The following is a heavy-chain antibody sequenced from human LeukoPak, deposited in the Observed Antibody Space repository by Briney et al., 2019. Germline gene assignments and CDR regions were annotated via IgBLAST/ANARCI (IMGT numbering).Heavy chain of an antibody. J-gene: IGHJ4*02. CDR2: IKQDGSEK. CDR1: GFTSSSYW. V-gene: IGHV3-7*03. D-gene: IGHD2-15*01. CDR3: ARAPYCIGGSCRFDY. Sequence: GRSLRLSCAVSGFTSSSYWMSRVRQAPGKGLEWVADIKQDGSEKYYVDSVKGRFTISRDNAKSSLYLQMNSLRAEDTAVYYCARAPYCIGGSCRFDYWGQGTLVTVSS.